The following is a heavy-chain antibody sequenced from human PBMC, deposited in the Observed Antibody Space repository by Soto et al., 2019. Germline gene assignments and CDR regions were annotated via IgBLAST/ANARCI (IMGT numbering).Heavy chain of an antibody. V-gene: IGHV3-23*01. Sequence: SLRLSCAASGFPFSSYAMSWVRQAPGKGLEWVSAISGSGGSTYYADSVKGRFTISRDNSKNTLYLQMNSLRAEDTAVYYCAKGIAVALYNWFDPWGQGTLVTVSS. D-gene: IGHD6-19*01. CDR3: AKGIAVALYNWFDP. J-gene: IGHJ5*02. CDR2: ISGSGGST. CDR1: GFPFSSYA.